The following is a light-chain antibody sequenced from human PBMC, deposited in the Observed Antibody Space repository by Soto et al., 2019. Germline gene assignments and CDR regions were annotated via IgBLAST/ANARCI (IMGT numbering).Light chain of an antibody. Sequence: DIQMTQSPSSLSASVGDRVTTTCRASQSISAYLNWYQQKPGKAPNLLIYAASSLQSGVPSRFSASGSGTDFTLTITNLQPEDLATYYCQQSYNTPRTFGGGTKVEIK. CDR2: AAS. CDR3: QQSYNTPRT. V-gene: IGKV1-39*01. J-gene: IGKJ4*01. CDR1: QSISAY.